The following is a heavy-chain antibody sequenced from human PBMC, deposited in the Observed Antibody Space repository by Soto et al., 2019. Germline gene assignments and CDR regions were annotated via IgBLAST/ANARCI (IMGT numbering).Heavy chain of an antibody. CDR3: ARSSGGSGKLWNYYGMDV. D-gene: IGHD3-10*01. J-gene: IGHJ6*02. Sequence: GGSLRLSCAASGFTFSGYSMNWVRQAPGKGLEWVSSISSSSSYIYYADSVKGRFTISRDNAKNSLYLQMNSLRAEDTAVYYCARSSGGSGKLWNYYGMDVWGQGTTVTVSS. V-gene: IGHV3-21*01. CDR1: GFTFSGYS. CDR2: ISSSSSYI.